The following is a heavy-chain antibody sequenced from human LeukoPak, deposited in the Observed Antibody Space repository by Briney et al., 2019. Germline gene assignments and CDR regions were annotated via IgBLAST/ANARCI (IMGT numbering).Heavy chain of an antibody. D-gene: IGHD2-2*02. J-gene: IGHJ3*02. CDR2: INPNSGGT. Sequence: ASVKVSCKASGYTFTGYYMHWVRQAPGQGLEWMGWINPNSGGTNYAQKFQGRVTMTRDTSISTAYMELSRLRSDDTAAYYCASDWGLSQLEYCSNTNCYMGAFDIWGQRTMVTVSS. CDR1: GYTFTGYY. V-gene: IGHV1-2*02. CDR3: ASDWGLSQLEYCSNTNCYMGAFDI.